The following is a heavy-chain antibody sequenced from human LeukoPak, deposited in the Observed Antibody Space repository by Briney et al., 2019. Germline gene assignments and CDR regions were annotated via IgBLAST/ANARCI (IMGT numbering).Heavy chain of an antibody. J-gene: IGHJ5*02. V-gene: IGHV3-23*01. CDR3: AKHDFWSGYGEKTNWFDP. CDR1: GFTFSSYA. Sequence: PGGSLRLSCAASGFTFSSYAMSWVRQAPGKGLEWVSAISGSGGSTYYADSVKGRFTISRDNSKNTLYLQMNSLRAEDTAVYYCAKHDFWSGYGEKTNWFDPWGQGTLVTVSS. D-gene: IGHD3-3*01. CDR2: ISGSGGST.